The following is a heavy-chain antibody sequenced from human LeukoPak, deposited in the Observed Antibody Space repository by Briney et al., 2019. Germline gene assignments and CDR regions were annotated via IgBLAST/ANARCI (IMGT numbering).Heavy chain of an antibody. D-gene: IGHD1-26*01. CDR3: ARVVVGATIPHY. CDR2: MNPNSGNT. CDR1: GYTFTSYD. J-gene: IGHJ4*02. V-gene: IGHV1-8*01. Sequence: ASVKVSCKASGYTFTSYDINWVRHATGPGLELKGWMNPNSGNTGYAQKFQGRVTMTRNTSISTAYMGLRSLRSEGTAVYYCARVVVGATIPHYWGQGTVVTVSS.